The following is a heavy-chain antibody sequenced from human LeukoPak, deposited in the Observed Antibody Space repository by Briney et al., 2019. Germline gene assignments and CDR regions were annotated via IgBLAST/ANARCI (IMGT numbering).Heavy chain of an antibody. V-gene: IGHV3-48*03. J-gene: IGHJ4*02. CDR3: ARERRGSGYNPLDH. Sequence: GGSLRLSCAASGFTFSSYEMNWVRQAPGKGLEWVSYSSSSGTTIYYADSVKGRFTISRDNAKNSLSLQMNSLRADDTAIYYCARERRGSGYNPLDHWGQGALVTVSS. CDR1: GFTFSSYE. CDR2: SSSSGTTI. D-gene: IGHD5-24*01.